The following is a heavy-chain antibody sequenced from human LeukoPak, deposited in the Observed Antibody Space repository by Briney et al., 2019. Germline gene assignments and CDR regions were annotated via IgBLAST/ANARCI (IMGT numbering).Heavy chain of an antibody. J-gene: IGHJ6*02. CDR1: GGSISSYY. CDR2: IYYSGST. CDR3: ARVKVYSSSWYFSDYYYGMDV. D-gene: IGHD6-13*01. Sequence: SETLSLTCTVSGGSISSYYWSWIRQPPGKGLEWIGYIYYSGSTNYNPSLKSRVTISVDTSKNQFSLKLSSVTAADTAVYYCARVKVYSSSWYFSDYYYGMDVWGQGTTVTVSS. V-gene: IGHV4-59*01.